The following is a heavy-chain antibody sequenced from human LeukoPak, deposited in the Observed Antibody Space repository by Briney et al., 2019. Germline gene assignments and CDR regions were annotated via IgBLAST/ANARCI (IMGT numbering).Heavy chain of an antibody. CDR2: ITSSGTTI. Sequence: GGSLRLSCAASGFTFSDYYMTLIRQAPGKGLEWVSYITSSGTTIYYADSVKGRFTISRDNAKNSLYLQMNSLRAEDTAVYYCARDEGSLGYCSGGSCYSFDYWGQGTLVTVSS. CDR3: ARDEGSLGYCSGGSCYSFDY. D-gene: IGHD2-15*01. V-gene: IGHV3-11*04. J-gene: IGHJ4*02. CDR1: GFTFSDYY.